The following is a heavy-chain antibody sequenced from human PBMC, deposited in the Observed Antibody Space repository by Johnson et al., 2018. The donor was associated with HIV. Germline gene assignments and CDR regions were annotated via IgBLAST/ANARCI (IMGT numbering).Heavy chain of an antibody. D-gene: IGHD1-26*01. V-gene: IGHV3-7*01. Sequence: DVQLVESGGGLVQPGGSLRLSCAASGFTFSSYWMSWVRPAPGKGLEWVANIKPDGSEKYYVDSVKGRFTISRDNAKNTLYLQMNSLRAEDTAVYYCAREGEGRAFDIWGQGTMVSVSS. CDR1: GFTFSSYW. CDR3: AREGEGRAFDI. CDR2: IKPDGSEK. J-gene: IGHJ3*02.